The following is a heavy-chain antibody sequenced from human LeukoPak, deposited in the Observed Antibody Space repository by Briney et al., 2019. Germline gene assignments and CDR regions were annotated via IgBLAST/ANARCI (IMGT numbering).Heavy chain of an antibody. CDR1: GFTFSSYA. Sequence: GGSLRLSCAASGFTFSSYAMSWVRQAPGKGLEWVSAISGSGGSTYYADSVKGRFTISRDNSKNTLYLQMNSLRAEDTAVYYCAKTTDGSESYPHYYFDYWGQGTLVTVSS. D-gene: IGHD3-10*01. CDR2: ISGSGGST. J-gene: IGHJ4*02. CDR3: AKTTDGSESYPHYYFDY. V-gene: IGHV3-23*01.